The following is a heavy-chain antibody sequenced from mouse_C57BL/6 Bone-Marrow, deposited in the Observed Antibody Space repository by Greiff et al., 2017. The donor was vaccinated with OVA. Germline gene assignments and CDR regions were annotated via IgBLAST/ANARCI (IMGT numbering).Heavy chain of an antibody. CDR1: DSEVFPIAY. CDR3: ARSYDGYPWFAY. J-gene: IGHJ3*01. D-gene: IGHD2-3*01. CDR2: ILPSIGRT. V-gene: IGHV15-2*01. Sequence: VHLVESGSELRSPGSSVKLSCKDFDSEVFPIAYMRWVRQKPGHGFEWIGGILPSIGRTIYGEKFEDKATLDADTLSNTAYLELNSLTSEDSAIYYCARSYDGYPWFAYWGQGTLVTVSA.